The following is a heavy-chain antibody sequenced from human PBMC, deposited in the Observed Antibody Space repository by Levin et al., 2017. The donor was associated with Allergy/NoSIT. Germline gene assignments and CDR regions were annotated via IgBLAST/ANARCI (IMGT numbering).Heavy chain of an antibody. D-gene: IGHD2-2*01. J-gene: IGHJ6*02. V-gene: IGHV4-39*01. CDR2: VFYNGST. Sequence: SETLSLTCTFSGGSISTSTFYWAWIRQPPGKGLEWIGSVFYNGSTWYNPSLKSRITISVDTSKHQFSLKLNSVTAADTAVYFCARHCAGTSCYYYYYYGLEVWGQGTTVTVSS. CDR1: GGSISTSTFY. CDR3: ARHCAGTSCYYYYYYGLEV.